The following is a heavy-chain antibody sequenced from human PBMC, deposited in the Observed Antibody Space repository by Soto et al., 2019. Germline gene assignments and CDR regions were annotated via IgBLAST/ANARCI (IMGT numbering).Heavy chain of an antibody. J-gene: IGHJ4*02. CDR1: GFTFSNAW. CDR3: TTATPSDIVLMVYARRGHGGDYFDY. Sequence: GGSLRLSCAASGFTFSNAWMNWVRQAPGKGLEWVGRIKSKTDGGTTDSAAPVKGRFTISRDDSKNTLYLQMNSLKTEDTAVYYCTTATPSDIVLMVYARRGHGGDYFDYWGQGTLVTVSS. CDR2: IKSKTDGGTT. D-gene: IGHD2-8*01. V-gene: IGHV3-15*07.